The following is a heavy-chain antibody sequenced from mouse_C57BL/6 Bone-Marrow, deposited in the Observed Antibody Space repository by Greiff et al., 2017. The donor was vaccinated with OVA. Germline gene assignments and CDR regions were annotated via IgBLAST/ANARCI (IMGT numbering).Heavy chain of an antibody. CDR3: AREGYGSRYRAWFAY. Sequence: QVQLQQSGAELVRPGTSVKVSCKASGYAFTNYLIEWVKQRPGQGLEWIGVINPGSGGTNYNEKFKGKATLTADKSSSTAYMQLSSLTSEDSAVYFCAREGYGSRYRAWFAYWGQGTLVTVSA. CDR2: INPGSGGT. J-gene: IGHJ3*01. CDR1: GYAFTNYL. V-gene: IGHV1-54*01. D-gene: IGHD1-1*01.